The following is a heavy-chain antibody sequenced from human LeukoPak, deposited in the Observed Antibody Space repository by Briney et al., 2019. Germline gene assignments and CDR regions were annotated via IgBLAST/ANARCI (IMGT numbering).Heavy chain of an antibody. V-gene: IGHV3-43*02. J-gene: IGHJ4*02. Sequence: GGSLRLSCTASGFTFDDYAMHWVRQAPAKGLEWVSLISGDGGTTDYADSVRGRFTISRDNRRNSLYLHMNSLRTEDTALYFCAKVYVGSWYAYDHWGQGTLVTVSS. D-gene: IGHD6-13*01. CDR2: ISGDGGTT. CDR1: GFTFDDYA. CDR3: AKVYVGSWYAYDH.